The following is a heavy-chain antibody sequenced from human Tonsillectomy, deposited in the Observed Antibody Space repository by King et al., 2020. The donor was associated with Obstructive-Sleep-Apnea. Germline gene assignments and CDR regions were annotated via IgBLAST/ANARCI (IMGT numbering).Heavy chain of an antibody. CDR1: GYTFTRYA. CDR2: INAGNGNT. V-gene: IGHV1-3*01. Sequence: QLVQSGAEVKKPGASVKVSCKASGYTFTRYAMHWVRQAPGQRLEWMGWINAGNGNTKYSQKFQGRVTITRDTSASTAYMELSSLRSEDTAVYYCAREIVVVPAAMLDYYYGMDVWGQGTTVTVSS. J-gene: IGHJ6*02. CDR3: AREIVVVPAAMLDYYYGMDV. D-gene: IGHD2-2*01.